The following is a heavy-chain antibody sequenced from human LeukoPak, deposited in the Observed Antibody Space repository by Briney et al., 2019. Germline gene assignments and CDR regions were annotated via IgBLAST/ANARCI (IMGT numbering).Heavy chain of an antibody. CDR2: ISGSGGNT. D-gene: IGHD4-17*01. Sequence: GGSLRLSCAASGFTFSSFAMSWVHQPPGKGLEWVSAISGSGGNTYYADSVKGRFTISRDNSKNTLYLQMNSLRAEDTAVYYCAKKTTVTPGPDAFDFWGQGTMVTVSS. CDR1: GFTFSSFA. V-gene: IGHV3-23*01. CDR3: AKKTTVTPGPDAFDF. J-gene: IGHJ3*01.